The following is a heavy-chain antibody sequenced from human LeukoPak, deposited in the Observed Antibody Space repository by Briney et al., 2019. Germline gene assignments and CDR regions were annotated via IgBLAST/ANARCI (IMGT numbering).Heavy chain of an antibody. J-gene: IGHJ4*02. Sequence: SETLSLTCTVSGGSISSYYWSWIRQPPGKGLEWIGYIYYSGSTNYNPSLKSRVTISVDTSKNQFSLKLSSVTATDTAVYYCESGFGYYFDYWGQGTLVTVSS. CDR3: ESGFGYYFDY. CDR1: GGSISSYY. CDR2: IYYSGST. V-gene: IGHV4-59*08. D-gene: IGHD3-10*01.